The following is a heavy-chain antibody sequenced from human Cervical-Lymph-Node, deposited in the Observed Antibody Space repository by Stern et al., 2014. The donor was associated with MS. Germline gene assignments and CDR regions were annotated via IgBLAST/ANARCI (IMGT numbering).Heavy chain of an antibody. Sequence: MQLVESGGGVVQPGRSLRLSCAASGFTFSNFGMHWVRQAPGKGPEWVTLISYEGGNEYDADFVKGRFTISRDDSKNKVYLQLDSLRPEDTAVYYCAKGRTVAGKGVGAFDVWGQGTLVTVSS. CDR2: ISYEGGNE. CDR3: AKGRTVAGKGVGAFDV. CDR1: GFTFSNFG. D-gene: IGHD6-19*01. V-gene: IGHV3-30*18. J-gene: IGHJ3*01.